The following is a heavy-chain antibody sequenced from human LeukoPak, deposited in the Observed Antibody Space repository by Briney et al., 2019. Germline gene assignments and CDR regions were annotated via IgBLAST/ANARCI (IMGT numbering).Heavy chain of an antibody. CDR2: IGYDGGNK. CDR1: GYTFTSYH. J-gene: IGHJ4*02. V-gene: IGHV3-33*01. CDR3: ARGIYNSGWFYFDY. D-gene: IGHD6-19*01. Sequence: SCKASGYTFTSYHMHWVRQAPGKGLEWVAVIGYDGGNKDYADSVKGRFTISRDNSKNTLYLQMNSLRAEDTAVFYCARGIYNSGWFYFDYWGQGTLVTVSS.